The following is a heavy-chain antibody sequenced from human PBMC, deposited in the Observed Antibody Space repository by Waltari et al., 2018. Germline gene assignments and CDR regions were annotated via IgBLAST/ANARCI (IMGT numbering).Heavy chain of an antibody. D-gene: IGHD2-2*01. Sequence: QVQLVQSGAEVKRPGASVKVSCKTSGYPFTSYIIHWLRQAPGHRPDWMGWIHVGNGNTKYSRKFQDRVTITSETSASTVYMGLGSLRSEDPGVYFCAREGVPAAVRADYYYPMDVWGQGTTVTVSS. J-gene: IGHJ6*02. CDR3: AREGVPAAVRADYYYPMDV. CDR2: IHVGNGNT. CDR1: GYPFTSYI. V-gene: IGHV1-3*01.